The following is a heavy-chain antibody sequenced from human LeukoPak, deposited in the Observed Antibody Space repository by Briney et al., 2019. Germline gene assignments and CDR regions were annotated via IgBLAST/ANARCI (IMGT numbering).Heavy chain of an antibody. V-gene: IGHV4-34*01. CDR2: INHSGST. CDR3: AIFPVGIAAAGTLY. J-gene: IGHJ4*02. CDR1: GGSFSGYY. D-gene: IGHD6-13*01. Sequence: SETLSLTCAVYGGSFSGYYWSWVRQPPGKGLEWIGEINHSGSTNYNPSLKSRVTISVDTSQNQFSLKLSSVTAADTAVYYCAIFPVGIAAAGTLYWGQGTLVTVSS.